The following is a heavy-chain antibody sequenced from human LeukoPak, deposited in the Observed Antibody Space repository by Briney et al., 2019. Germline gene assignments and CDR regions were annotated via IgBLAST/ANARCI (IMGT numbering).Heavy chain of an antibody. CDR3: ARAGAGREYQLPFDY. D-gene: IGHD2-2*01. J-gene: IGHJ4*02. V-gene: IGHV4-34*01. CDR1: GGSFSGYY. CDR2: INHSGST. Sequence: SETLSLTCAVHGGSFSGYYWSWIRQPPGKGLEWIGEINHSGSTNYNPSLKSRVTISGDTSKNQFSLKLTSVTAADTAVYYCARAGAGREYQLPFDYWGQGTLVPVSS.